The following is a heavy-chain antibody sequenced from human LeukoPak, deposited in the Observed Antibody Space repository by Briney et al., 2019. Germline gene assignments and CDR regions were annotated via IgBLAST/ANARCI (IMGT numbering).Heavy chain of an antibody. CDR3: ARVSGYDWESFYDY. CDR1: GGSISSYY. V-gene: IGHV4-59*01. Sequence: SETLSLTCTVSGGSISSYYWSWIRQPPGKGLEWIGYIHYSGSTNYNPSLKSRVTISVDTSKNQFSLKLSSVTAADTAVYYCARVSGYDWESFYDYWGQGTLVTVSS. J-gene: IGHJ4*02. D-gene: IGHD5-12*01. CDR2: IHYSGST.